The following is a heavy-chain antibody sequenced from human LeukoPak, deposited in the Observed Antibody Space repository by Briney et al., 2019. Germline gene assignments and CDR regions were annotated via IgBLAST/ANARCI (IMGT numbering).Heavy chain of an antibody. CDR3: AREKQQLEDYFDY. CDR2: ISITGSS. Sequence: GGSLRLSCAASGFTFSSYEMNWVRQAPGKGLEWVSYISITGSSDYADSVKGRFTISRDNAKNSLYLQMNSLRGEDTAVYYCAREKQQLEDYFDYWGQGTLVTVSS. J-gene: IGHJ4*02. CDR1: GFTFSSYE. V-gene: IGHV3-48*03. D-gene: IGHD6-13*01.